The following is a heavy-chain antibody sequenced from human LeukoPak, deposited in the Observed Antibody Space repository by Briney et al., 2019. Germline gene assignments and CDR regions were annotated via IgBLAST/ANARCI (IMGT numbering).Heavy chain of an antibody. D-gene: IGHD2-2*01. CDR3: ARENYCSSTSCLGDAFDI. Sequence: GGSLRLSCAASGFTFSDYYMSWIRQAPGKGLEWVSYISSSGSTIYYADSVKGRFTISRDNAKNSLYLQMNSLRAEDTAVYYCARENYCSSTSCLGDAFDIWGQGTMVTVSS. CDR2: ISSSGSTI. CDR1: GFTFSDYY. J-gene: IGHJ3*02. V-gene: IGHV3-11*04.